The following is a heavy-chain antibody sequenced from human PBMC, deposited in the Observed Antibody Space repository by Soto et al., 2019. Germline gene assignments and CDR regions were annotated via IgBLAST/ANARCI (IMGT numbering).Heavy chain of an antibody. CDR1: GFIFSNYG. J-gene: IGHJ4*02. CDR2: IPNDGTYQ. V-gene: IGHV3-30*19. D-gene: IGHD4-17*01. CDR3: VRDEDYPDNGFDY. Sequence: QVQLVESGGGVVQPGRSLRLSCAASGFIFSNYGMHWVRQAPGKGLEWVAVIPNDGTYQYYVDSVKGRFTISRDNSKGTLYRQMNSLRAEDTAVYYCVRDEDYPDNGFDYWGQGILVNVSS.